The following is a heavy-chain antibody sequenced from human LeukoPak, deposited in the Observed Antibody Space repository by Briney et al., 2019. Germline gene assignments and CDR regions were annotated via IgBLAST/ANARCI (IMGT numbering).Heavy chain of an antibody. CDR2: ISSSSSYI. V-gene: IGHV3-21*01. Sequence: GGSLRLSCAASGFTFNRYNMNWVRRAPGKGLEWVSSISSSSSYIYYADSVKGRFTISRDNAKNSLYLQMNSLRAEDTAVYYCAREDPVAGTNAFDIWGQGTMVTVSS. CDR3: AREDPVAGTNAFDI. J-gene: IGHJ3*02. CDR1: GFTFNRYN. D-gene: IGHD6-19*01.